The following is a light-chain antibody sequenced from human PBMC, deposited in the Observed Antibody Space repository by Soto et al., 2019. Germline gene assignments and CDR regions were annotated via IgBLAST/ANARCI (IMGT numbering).Light chain of an antibody. CDR1: TGAVATVNF. V-gene: IGLV7-43*01. J-gene: IGLJ2*01. CDR3: LLYYGGGGV. Sequence: QAVVTQEPPLTVSPGGTGTLTCASSTGAVATVNFPNWFQQKPGQAPRPLIYNTSNKHSWTPARFSGSLLGGKAALTLSGVQPEDEAEYYCLLYYGGGGVFGGGTKLTVL. CDR2: NTS.